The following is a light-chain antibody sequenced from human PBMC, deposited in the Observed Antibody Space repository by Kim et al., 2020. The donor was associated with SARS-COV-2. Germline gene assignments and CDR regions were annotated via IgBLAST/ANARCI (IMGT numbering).Light chain of an antibody. CDR1: QDIRNY. Sequence: ASVGDRVTITCQASQDIRNYLNWYQQKPGKAPKLLIYAASNLETGVPSWFSGSGSGTDFTFTVSSLQPDDFATYYCQHYDNLPLTFGGGTKVDIK. CDR2: AAS. CDR3: QHYDNLPLT. J-gene: IGKJ4*01. V-gene: IGKV1-33*01.